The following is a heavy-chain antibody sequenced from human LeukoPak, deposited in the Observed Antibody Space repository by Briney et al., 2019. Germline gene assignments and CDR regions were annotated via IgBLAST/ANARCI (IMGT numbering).Heavy chain of an antibody. CDR3: AKGGRYCSGGNCFAIDY. J-gene: IGHJ4*02. CDR1: GFTFSSYG. Sequence: GGSLRLSCAASGFTFSSYGMHWVRQAPGQGLEWVAVLAYDGGNKYYADSVKGRFTISRDNSKNTLYLQMNSLRAEDTAVYYCAKGGRYCSGGNCFAIDYWGQGTLVTVSS. D-gene: IGHD2-15*01. CDR2: LAYDGGNK. V-gene: IGHV3-30*18.